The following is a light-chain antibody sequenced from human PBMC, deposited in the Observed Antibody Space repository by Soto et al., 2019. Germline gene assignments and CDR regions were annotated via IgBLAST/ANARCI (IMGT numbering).Light chain of an antibody. CDR2: EVT. CDR3: GSYTSSSIL. Sequence: QSVLTQPASVSGSLGQSITISCTGTTSDVGGYNYVSWYQQHPGKAPILMIYEVTNRPSGVSNRFSGSKPGNTASLTISGLQVEDEAEYYCGSYTSSSILFGTGTKVTVL. CDR1: TSDVGGYNY. J-gene: IGLJ1*01. V-gene: IGLV2-14*01.